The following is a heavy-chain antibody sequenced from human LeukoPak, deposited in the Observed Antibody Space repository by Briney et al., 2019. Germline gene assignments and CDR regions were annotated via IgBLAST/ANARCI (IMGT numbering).Heavy chain of an antibody. CDR1: GYTFTSYG. CDR3: ARDLGSAATSTNWFDP. CDR2: MSAYNGNT. V-gene: IGHV1-18*01. Sequence: GAPVKVSCKASGYTFTSYGISWVRQAPGQGLEWRGWMSAYNGNTNYAQKLQGRVTMTTDTSTSTAYMELRSLRSDDTAVYYCARDLGSAATSTNWFDPSVQGTLVSDSS. J-gene: IGHJ5*02. D-gene: IGHD6-25*01.